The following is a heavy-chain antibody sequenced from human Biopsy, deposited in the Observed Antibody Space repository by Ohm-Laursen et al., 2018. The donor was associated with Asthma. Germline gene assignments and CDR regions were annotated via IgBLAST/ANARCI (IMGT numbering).Heavy chain of an antibody. CDR1: GGTFSNFA. Sequence: GSSVKVSCKAPGGTFSNFAISWVRQAPGQGLEWLGGIMTVFGTTNYAQKFQGRVTITADESTSTAYMEVTSLRSEDTAIYYCAGCQVGYSSGWSLLLKKIYYSGTDVWGQGTAVTVSS. D-gene: IGHD6-19*01. CDR3: AGCQVGYSSGWSLLLKKIYYSGTDV. V-gene: IGHV1-69*01. CDR2: IMTVFGTT. J-gene: IGHJ6*02.